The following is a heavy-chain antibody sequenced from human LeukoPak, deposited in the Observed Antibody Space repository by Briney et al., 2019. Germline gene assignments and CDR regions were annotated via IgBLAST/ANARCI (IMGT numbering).Heavy chain of an antibody. CDR1: GFTFSDYY. D-gene: IGHD3-3*01. Sequence: PGRSLRLSCAASGFTFSDYYMSWIRQAPGKGLEWVSYISSSGSTIYYADSVKGRFTISRDNAKNSLYLQMNSLRAEDTAVYYCARDPVYYDFWSGYRPLYAFDIWGQGTMVTVSS. V-gene: IGHV3-11*04. CDR3: ARDPVYYDFWSGYRPLYAFDI. J-gene: IGHJ3*02. CDR2: ISSSGSTI.